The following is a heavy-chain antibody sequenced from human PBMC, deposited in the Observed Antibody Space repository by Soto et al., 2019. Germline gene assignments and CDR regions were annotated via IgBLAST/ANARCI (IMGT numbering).Heavy chain of an antibody. CDR2: INPSGGST. CDR1: GYTFASYY. D-gene: IGHD3-22*01. J-gene: IGHJ3*02. Sequence: GASVKVSCKASGYTFASYYMHWVRQAPGQGLEWKGIINPSGGSTSYAQKLKGRVTMTRDTSTSTVYMELSSLRSEDTAVYYCARERARITMIAPNDAFDIWGQGTMVTVSS. CDR3: ARERARITMIAPNDAFDI. V-gene: IGHV1-46*03.